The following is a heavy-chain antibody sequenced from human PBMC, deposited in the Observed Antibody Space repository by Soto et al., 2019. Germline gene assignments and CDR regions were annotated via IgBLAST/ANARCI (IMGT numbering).Heavy chain of an antibody. Sequence: GGSLRLSCAASGFTFSSYAMHWVRQAPGKGLEWVAVISYDGSNKYYADSVKGRFTISRDNSKNTLYLQMNSLRAEDTAVYYCARDHKIGGFDYWGQGTLVTVS. D-gene: IGHD2-15*01. CDR1: GFTFSSYA. CDR3: ARDHKIGGFDY. J-gene: IGHJ4*02. CDR2: ISYDGSNK. V-gene: IGHV3-30-3*01.